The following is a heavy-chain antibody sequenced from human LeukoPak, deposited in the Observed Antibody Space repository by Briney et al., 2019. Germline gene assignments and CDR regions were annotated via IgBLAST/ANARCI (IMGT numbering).Heavy chain of an antibody. CDR3: AKHSGSGTYPLES. V-gene: IGHV4-59*08. J-gene: IGHJ4*02. D-gene: IGHD3-10*01. Sequence: KASETLSLTCTVSGRSISGSSWSWIRQPPTKGLECIGFLDHVGNTNYNPSFKSRITISGDTSKNQVSLNLSSVTAADTAVYYCAKHSGSGTYPLESWGLGTRVTVSS. CDR1: GRSISGSS. CDR2: LDHVGNT.